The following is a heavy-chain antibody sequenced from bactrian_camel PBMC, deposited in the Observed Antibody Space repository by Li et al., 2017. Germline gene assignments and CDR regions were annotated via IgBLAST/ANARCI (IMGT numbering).Heavy chain of an antibody. D-gene: IGHD2*01. CDR3: GRWVQRTMFD. Sequence: HVQLVESGGGLVQPGGSLRLSCAASGFTFTNYAMAWVRQAPGKKCEQVSSISSDGTGGYADFVKGRFTVSRDNANNTVYLQMDSLKPEDTAVYYCGRWVQRTMFDWGQGTQVTVS. CDR1: GFTFTNYA. J-gene: IGHJ4*01. V-gene: IGHV3S9*01. CDR2: ISSDGTG.